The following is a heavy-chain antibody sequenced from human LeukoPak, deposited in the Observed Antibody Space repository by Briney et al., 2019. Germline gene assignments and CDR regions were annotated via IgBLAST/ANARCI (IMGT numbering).Heavy chain of an antibody. Sequence: GGSLRLSCAPSGFTVTSNYMSWVRQAPGKGLEWVSVIYSGGSTYYADSVKGRFTISRDNPKNTLYLQMNSLRAEGTAVYYCARAGSGLLPFDYWGQGTLVTVSS. CDR1: GFTVTSNY. J-gene: IGHJ4*02. D-gene: IGHD3-10*01. CDR3: ARAGSGLLPFDY. CDR2: IYSGGST. V-gene: IGHV3-53*01.